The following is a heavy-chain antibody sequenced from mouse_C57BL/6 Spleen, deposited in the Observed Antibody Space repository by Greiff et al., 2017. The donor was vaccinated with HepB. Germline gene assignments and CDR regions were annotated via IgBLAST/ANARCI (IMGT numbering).Heavy chain of an antibody. V-gene: IGHV1-15*01. D-gene: IGHD1-1*01. Sequence: QVQLQQSGAELVRPGASVTLSCKASGYTFTDYEMHWVKQTPVHGLEWIGAIDPETGGTAYNQKFKGKAILTADKSSSTAYMELRSLTSEDSAVYYCTRERLLRYYYAMDYWGQGTSVTVSS. CDR1: GYTFTDYE. CDR3: TRERLLRYYYAMDY. CDR2: IDPETGGT. J-gene: IGHJ4*01.